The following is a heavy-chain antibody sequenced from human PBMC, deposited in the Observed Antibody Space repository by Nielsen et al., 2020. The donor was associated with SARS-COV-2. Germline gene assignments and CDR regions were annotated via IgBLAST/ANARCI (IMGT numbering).Heavy chain of an antibody. CDR1: GGSISSGDYY. J-gene: IGHJ1*01. D-gene: IGHD2-2*01. CDR2: IYYSGST. Sequence: SETLSLTCTVSGGSISSGDYYWSWIRQPPGKGLEWIGYIYYSGSTYYNPSLKSRVTISVDTSKNQFSLKLSSVTAADTAVYYCARGPSHYCSSTSCYEYFQHWGQGTLVTVSS. CDR3: ARGPSHYCSSTSCYEYFQH. V-gene: IGHV4-30-4*01.